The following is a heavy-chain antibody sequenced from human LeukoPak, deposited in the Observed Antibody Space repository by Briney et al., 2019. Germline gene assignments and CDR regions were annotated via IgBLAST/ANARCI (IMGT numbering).Heavy chain of an antibody. D-gene: IGHD3-10*01. V-gene: IGHV4-31*03. Sequence: SQTLSLTRTVSGGAISCGGYYWSWIRQPPGKGLEWIGYIYYSGSTYYNPSLKSRVTISVDTSKNQFSLKLSSVTAADTAVYYCARGPWFGELSTSFDYWGQGTLVTVSS. CDR3: ARGPWFGELSTSFDY. CDR1: GGAISCGGYY. CDR2: IYYSGST. J-gene: IGHJ4*02.